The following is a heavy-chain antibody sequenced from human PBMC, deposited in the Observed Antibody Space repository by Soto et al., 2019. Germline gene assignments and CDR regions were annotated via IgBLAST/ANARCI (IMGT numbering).Heavy chain of an antibody. CDR2: VNDIGVYT. CDR3: ARDSRSMGAVAGNYWHFDL. J-gene: IGHJ2*01. V-gene: IGHV3-64*01. CDR1: GFAFSRYT. Sequence: EVQLVESGGGLVQPGGSLRLSCAASGFAFSRYTIHWVRQAPGKGLEYVSAVNDIGVYTYYATSVKGRFTISRDNSRNTVGVEIVSYRPEDMSVYYCARDSRSMGAVAGNYWHFDLWGRGRLVTVCS. D-gene: IGHD6-19*01.